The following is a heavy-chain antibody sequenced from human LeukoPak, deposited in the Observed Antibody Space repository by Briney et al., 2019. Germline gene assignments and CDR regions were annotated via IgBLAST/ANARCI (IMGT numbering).Heavy chain of an antibody. V-gene: IGHV1-18*01. CDR3: ARNTTERYYDFWSGYSIGRGMDV. J-gene: IGHJ6*02. CDR2: ISAYNGNT. D-gene: IGHD3-3*01. CDR1: GYTFTSYG. Sequence: GASVKVSCKASGYTFTSYGISWVRQAPGQGLEWMGWISAYNGNTNYAQELQGRVTMTTDTSTSTAYMELRSLRSDDTAVYYCARNTTERYYDFWSGYSIGRGMDVWGQGTTVTVSS.